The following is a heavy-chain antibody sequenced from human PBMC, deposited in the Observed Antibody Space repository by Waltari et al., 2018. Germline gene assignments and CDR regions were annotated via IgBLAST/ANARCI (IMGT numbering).Heavy chain of an antibody. Sequence: QVQLVQSGAEVKKPGASVKVSCKASGYTFTSYAMPWVRPAPGQRLEWMGWINAGNGNTKYSQKFQGRVTITRDTSASTAYMELSSLRSEDTAVYYCARGGGYYYSGAFDIWGQGTMVTVSS. CDR3: ARGGGYYYSGAFDI. J-gene: IGHJ3*02. D-gene: IGHD3-22*01. CDR1: GYTFTSYA. CDR2: INAGNGNT. V-gene: IGHV1-3*01.